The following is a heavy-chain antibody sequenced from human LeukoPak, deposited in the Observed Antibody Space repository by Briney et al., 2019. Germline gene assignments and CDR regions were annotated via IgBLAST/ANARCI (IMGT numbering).Heavy chain of an antibody. D-gene: IGHD5-18*01. J-gene: IGHJ4*02. Sequence: GGSLRLSCAASGFTFSSYRMNWVRQAPGKRLEWVSYISSSSSTIYYADSVKGRFTIPRDNAKNSLYLQMNSLRAEDTAVYYCARDSALDTAMDTFDYWGQGTRVTVSS. V-gene: IGHV3-48*01. CDR2: ISSSSSTI. CDR3: ARDSALDTAMDTFDY. CDR1: GFTFSSYR.